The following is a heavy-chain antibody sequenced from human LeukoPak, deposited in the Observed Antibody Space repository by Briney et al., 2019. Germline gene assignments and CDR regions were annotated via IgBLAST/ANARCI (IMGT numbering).Heavy chain of an antibody. D-gene: IGHD2-2*01. CDR1: GYTFTGYY. J-gene: IGHJ5*02. V-gene: IGHV1-2*02. Sequence: PKASVKVSCKASGYTFTGYYMHWVRQAPGQGLEWMGWINPNSGGTNYAQKFQGRVTMTRDTSISTAYMELSRLRSDDTAVYYCARDWTGYCSSTSCYVWNWFDPWGQGTLVTVSS. CDR3: ARDWTGYCSSTSCYVWNWFDP. CDR2: INPNSGGT.